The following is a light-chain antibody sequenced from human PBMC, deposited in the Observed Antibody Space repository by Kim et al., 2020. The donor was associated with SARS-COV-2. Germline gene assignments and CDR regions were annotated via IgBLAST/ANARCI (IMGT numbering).Light chain of an antibody. CDR3: QQYGSSPHT. CDR1: QSVSSSY. V-gene: IGKV3-20*01. Sequence: PGERATLSCRASQSVSSSYLAWYQQKPGQAPRLLIYGASSRATGIPDRFSGSGSGTDFTLTISRLEPEDFAVYYCQQYGSSPHTFGQGTKLEI. CDR2: GAS. J-gene: IGKJ2*01.